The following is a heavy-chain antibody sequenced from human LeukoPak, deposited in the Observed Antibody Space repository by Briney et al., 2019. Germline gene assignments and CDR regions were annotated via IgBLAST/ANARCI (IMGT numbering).Heavy chain of an antibody. CDR1: GFTFSSYW. J-gene: IGHJ6*03. CDR3: ASGGTKSIAARRGNYYYMDV. D-gene: IGHD6-6*01. V-gene: IGHV3-74*01. CDR2: INSDGSST. Sequence: GGSPRLSCAASGFTFSSYWMHWVRQAPGKGLGWVSRINSDGSSTIYADPVKGRFTISRDNSKNTLYLQMGSLRAEDMAVYYCASGGTKSIAARRGNYYYMDVWGKGTTVTVSS.